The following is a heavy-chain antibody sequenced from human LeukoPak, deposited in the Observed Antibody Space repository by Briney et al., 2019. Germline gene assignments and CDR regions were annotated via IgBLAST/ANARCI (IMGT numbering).Heavy chain of an antibody. Sequence: GASVKVSCKASGYTFTSYDINWVRQATGQGLEWMGWMNPNSGNTGYAQKFQGRVTMTRNTSISTAYMELSNLRSVDTAVYYCARADSGNYNMIDSWGQGTLVTVSS. CDR3: ARADSGNYNMIDS. CDR2: MNPNSGNT. V-gene: IGHV1-8*01. D-gene: IGHD3-10*01. J-gene: IGHJ4*02. CDR1: GYTFTSYD.